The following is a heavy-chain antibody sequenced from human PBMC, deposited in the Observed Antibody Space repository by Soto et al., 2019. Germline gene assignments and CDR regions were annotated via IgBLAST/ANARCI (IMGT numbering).Heavy chain of an antibody. CDR3: ARQLSHICDS. CDR2: IKPGTSDI. CDR1: GYKFGSAW. Sequence: EALKISCKGVGYKFGSAWIGWVRQMPGKGLEWMGIIKPGTSDIRYSPSCRGHVTISADEAVSTAYLQWSSLKASDTAMYYCARQLSHICDSWGQGTLVTVSS. V-gene: IGHV5-51*01. J-gene: IGHJ4*02. D-gene: IGHD3-3*02.